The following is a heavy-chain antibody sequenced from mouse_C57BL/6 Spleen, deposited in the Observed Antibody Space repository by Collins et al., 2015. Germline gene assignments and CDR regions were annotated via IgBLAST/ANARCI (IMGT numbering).Heavy chain of an antibody. D-gene: IGHD2-14*01. Sequence: QVQLQQSGAELVRPGTSVKVSCKASGYAFTNYLIEWVKQRPGQGLEWIGVINPGSGGTNYNEKFKGKATLTADKSSSTAYMQLSSLTSDDSAVYFCARLGAPYFDYWGQGTTLTVSS. J-gene: IGHJ2*01. CDR3: ARLGAPYFDY. V-gene: IGHV1-54*01. CDR1: GYAFTNYL. CDR2: INPGSGGT.